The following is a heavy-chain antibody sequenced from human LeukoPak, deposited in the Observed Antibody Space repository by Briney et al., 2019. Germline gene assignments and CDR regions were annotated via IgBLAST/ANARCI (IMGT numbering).Heavy chain of an antibody. CDR1: GFTFSSYA. D-gene: IGHD6-19*01. CDR3: AKDGAAYSSGRGDY. Sequence: GSLRLSCAASGFTFSSYAMSWVRQAPGKGLEWVSAISGSGGSTYYADSVKGRFTISRDNSKNTLYLQMNSLRAEDTAVYYCAKDGAAYSSGRGDYWGQGTLVTVSS. V-gene: IGHV3-23*01. CDR2: ISGSGGST. J-gene: IGHJ4*02.